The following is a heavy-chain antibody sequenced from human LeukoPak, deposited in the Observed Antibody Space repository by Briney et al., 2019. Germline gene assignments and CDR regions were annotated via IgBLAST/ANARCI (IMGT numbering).Heavy chain of an antibody. CDR3: ARRGQWLPFDY. CDR2: IYHGDSDT. CDR1: GYRFTSYW. V-gene: IGHV5-51*01. J-gene: IGHJ4*02. D-gene: IGHD6-19*01. Sequence: GESLKISCKGSGYRFTSYWIGWVRQKPEKGLEWMGIIYHGDSDTRYSPSLQGQVTISADKSISTAYLQWSSLKASDTAMYYCARRGQWLPFDYWGQGTLVTVSS.